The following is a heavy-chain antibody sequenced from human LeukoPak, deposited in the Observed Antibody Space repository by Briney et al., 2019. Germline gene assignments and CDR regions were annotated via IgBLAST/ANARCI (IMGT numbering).Heavy chain of an antibody. CDR3: ARHTNYQDYGDQALDY. J-gene: IGHJ4*02. CDR1: GGSISSSSYS. D-gene: IGHD4-17*01. CDR2: IYYSGST. V-gene: IGHV4-39*01. Sequence: MPSETLSLTCTVSGGSISSSSYSWGWIRQSPGKGLEWIGSIYYSGSTYYNPSLKSRVTISVDTSKNQFSLKLSSVTAADTAVYYCARHTNYQDYGDQALDYWGQGTLVTVSS.